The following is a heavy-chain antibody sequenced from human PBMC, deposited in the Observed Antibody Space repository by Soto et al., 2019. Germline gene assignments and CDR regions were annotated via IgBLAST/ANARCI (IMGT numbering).Heavy chain of an antibody. CDR2: IYYSGST. J-gene: IGHJ5*02. CDR1: CGSISSSSYY. V-gene: IGHV4-39*01. CDR3: ARLQGHSSSSSHPWFEP. Sequence: SETLSLTCTVSCGSISSSSYYWCWILQPPVKGLEWIGSIYYSGSTYYNPSLKSRVTISVDTSKNQFSLKLSSVTAADTAVYYCARLQGHSSSSSHPWFEPWGQGTLVNVSS. D-gene: IGHD6-6*01.